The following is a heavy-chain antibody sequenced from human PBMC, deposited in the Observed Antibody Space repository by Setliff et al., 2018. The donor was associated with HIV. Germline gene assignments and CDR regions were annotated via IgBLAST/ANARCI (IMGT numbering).Heavy chain of an antibody. CDR3: TRRQWGTSGYYEFFQQ. CDR2: IYDSGVT. CDR1: GATIGRHF. Sequence: PSETLSLTCSVSGATIGRHFWSWIRQSPGKGLEWIGTIYDSGVTKYNPSLQTRVRVSVDTSKSHLSLSLTSVTPADTAVYYCTRRQWGTSGYYEFFQQWGQGSLVTVSS. J-gene: IGHJ1*01. D-gene: IGHD3-3*01. V-gene: IGHV4-59*11.